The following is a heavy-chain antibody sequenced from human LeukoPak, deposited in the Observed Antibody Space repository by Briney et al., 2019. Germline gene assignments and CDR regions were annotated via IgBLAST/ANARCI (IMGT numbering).Heavy chain of an antibody. Sequence: GGSLRLSCAASGFTFSSYGMHWLRQAPGKGLEGVAVIWYDGSNKYYADSVKGRFTISRDNSKNTMYLQMNSLRAEDTAVYYRYYDSSGYLNWFDPWGKGTLVTVSS. V-gene: IGHV3-33*01. CDR1: GFTFSSYG. D-gene: IGHD3-22*01. CDR2: IWYDGSNK. CDR3: YYDSSGYLNWFDP. J-gene: IGHJ5*02.